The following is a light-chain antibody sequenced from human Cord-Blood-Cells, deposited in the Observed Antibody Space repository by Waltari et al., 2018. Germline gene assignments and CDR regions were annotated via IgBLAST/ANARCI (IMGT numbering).Light chain of an antibody. CDR1: QSISSY. CDR2: YAS. CDR3: QQSYSTPRT. Sequence: DIQMTQSPSSLSASVGDRVTITCRASQSISSYLNWYQQKPGKAPKLRIYYASSLQSGVPSRFSGSGSVTDFTLTISSLQPEEFATYYCQQSYSTPRTFGGGTKVEIK. J-gene: IGKJ4*01. V-gene: IGKV1-39*01.